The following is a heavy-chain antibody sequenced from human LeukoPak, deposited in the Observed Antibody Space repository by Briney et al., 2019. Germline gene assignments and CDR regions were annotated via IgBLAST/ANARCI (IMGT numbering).Heavy chain of an antibody. CDR1: GFTFSTFA. Sequence: GGSLRVSCVASGFTFSTFAMPWVRQAPGKGLEWVSSIGGSGSNPNYADSVRGRFTTSRDNSKNTLYLQMNRLTAEDTAVYYCGRDPNGDYVGAFEFWGQGTLVSVS. CDR3: GRDPNGDYVGAFEF. J-gene: IGHJ3*01. D-gene: IGHD4-17*01. V-gene: IGHV3-23*01. CDR2: IGGSGSNP.